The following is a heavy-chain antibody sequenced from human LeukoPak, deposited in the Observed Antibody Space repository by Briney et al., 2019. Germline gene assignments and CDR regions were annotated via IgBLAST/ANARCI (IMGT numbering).Heavy chain of an antibody. CDR2: IYSGGST. CDR3: ARSWAELENYFDY. D-gene: IGHD1-1*01. J-gene: IGHJ4*02. CDR1: EFTVSSNY. V-gene: IGHV3-53*01. Sequence: GGSLRLSCAASEFTVSSNYMSWVRQAPGKGLEWVSVIYSGGSTYYADSVKGRFTISRDNSKNTLYLQMNSLRAEDTAVYYCARSWAELENYFDYWGQGTLVTVSS.